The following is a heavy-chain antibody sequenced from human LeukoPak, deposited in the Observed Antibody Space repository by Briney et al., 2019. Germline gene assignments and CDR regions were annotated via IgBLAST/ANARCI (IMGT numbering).Heavy chain of an antibody. Sequence: GGSPRLSCAASGFTFSTYAMSWVRQAPGKGLEWVSAISSSGGNTIYADSVKGRFTISRDNSKNTLYLQMNSLRAEDTAVYYCAKEVYSYGPRGLDYWGQGTLVTVSS. V-gene: IGHV3-23*01. CDR2: ISSSGGNT. J-gene: IGHJ4*02. D-gene: IGHD5-18*01. CDR1: GFTFSTYA. CDR3: AKEVYSYGPRGLDY.